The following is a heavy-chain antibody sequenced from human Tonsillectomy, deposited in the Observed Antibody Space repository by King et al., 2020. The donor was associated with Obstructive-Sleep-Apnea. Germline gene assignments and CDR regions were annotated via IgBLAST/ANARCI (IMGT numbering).Heavy chain of an antibody. J-gene: IGHJ4*02. V-gene: IGHV1-24*01. CDR2: FDPEDGET. Sequence: QLVQSGAEVKIPGASVKVSCKVSGYTLTEVSMHWVRQAPGKGLEWMGGFDPEDGETIYAQTFQGRVTMTEDTSTDTVYMELSSLRSEDTAVYYCATDLAPTVLWGQGTLVTVSS. CDR3: ATDLAPTVL. CDR1: GYTLTEVS. D-gene: IGHD4-17*01.